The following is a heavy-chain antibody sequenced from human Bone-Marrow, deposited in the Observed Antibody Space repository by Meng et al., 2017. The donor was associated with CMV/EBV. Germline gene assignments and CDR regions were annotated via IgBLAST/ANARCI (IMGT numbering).Heavy chain of an antibody. CDR3: ASPRVLSRLSTQRYHYYGMAV. Sequence: SVTVSCKASGGTFSSYAISWVRQAPGQGLEWMGGIIPIFGTENYAQKLQGRVTITTDESTSPASIELSSLRSEDTAVYYCASPRVLSRLSTQRYHYYGMAVWGQGTTVTVSS. V-gene: IGHV1-69*05. CDR2: IIPIFGTE. CDR1: GGTFSSYA. J-gene: IGHJ6*02. D-gene: IGHD5/OR15-5a*01.